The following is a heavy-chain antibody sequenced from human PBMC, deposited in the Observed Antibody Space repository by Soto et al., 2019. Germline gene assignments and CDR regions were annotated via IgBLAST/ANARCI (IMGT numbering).Heavy chain of an antibody. CDR1: GFTFSSYA. V-gene: IGHV3-23*01. CDR3: AKVWRGELGYCSSTSCLNDY. CDR2: ISGSGGST. D-gene: IGHD2-2*01. J-gene: IGHJ4*02. Sequence: GESLKISCAASGFTFSSYAMSWVRQAPGKGLEWVSAISGSGGSTYYADSVKGRFTISRDNSKNTLYLQMNSLRAEDTAVYYCAKVWRGELGYCSSTSCLNDYWGQGTLVTVSS.